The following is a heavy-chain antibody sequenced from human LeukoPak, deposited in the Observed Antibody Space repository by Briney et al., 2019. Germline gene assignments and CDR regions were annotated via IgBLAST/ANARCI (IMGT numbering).Heavy chain of an antibody. CDR2: ISAYNGNT. V-gene: IGHV1-18*01. CDR1: GYTFTSYG. D-gene: IGHD4-17*01. CDR3: ARDLVGRGDPLLDV. J-gene: IGHJ6*04. Sequence: ASVKVSCKASGYTFTSYGIGWVRQAPAQGLEWMGWISAYNGNTNSALKLQGRVTMTTDTSTSTAYMELRSLRSDDTAVYYCARDLVGRGDPLLDVWGKGTTVTVSS.